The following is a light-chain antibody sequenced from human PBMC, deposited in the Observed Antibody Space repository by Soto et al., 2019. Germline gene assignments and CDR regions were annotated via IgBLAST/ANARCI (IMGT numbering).Light chain of an antibody. J-gene: IGKJ3*01. CDR3: QQYGSSPDT. V-gene: IGKV3-20*01. CDR2: GAS. CDR1: QSVSSSY. Sequence: EIVLTQSPGTLSLSPGERATLSCRASQSVSSSYLAWYQQTPGQAPRLLIYGASIRASGIPDRFSGSGSGKEFTLTISRLEPEDFAVYYCQQYGSSPDTFGPGTKVDIK.